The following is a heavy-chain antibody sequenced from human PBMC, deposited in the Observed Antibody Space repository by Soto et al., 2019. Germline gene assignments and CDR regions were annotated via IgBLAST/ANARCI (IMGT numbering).Heavy chain of an antibody. Sequence: ACSVQASCKASGGTFSSYAISWVRHAPGQGLEWMGGIIPIFGTANYAQKFQGRVTITADESTSPASMELCCLRSEDTAVYSCARDLPYYFDRCCHGIHNRFDP. CDR2: IIPIFGTA. V-gene: IGHV1-69*13. CDR3: ARDLPYYFDRCCHGIHNRFDP. CDR1: GGTFSSYA. D-gene: IGHD3-22*01. J-gene: IGHJ5*02.